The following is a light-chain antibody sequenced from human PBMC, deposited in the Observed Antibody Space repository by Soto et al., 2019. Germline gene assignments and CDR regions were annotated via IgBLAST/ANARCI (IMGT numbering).Light chain of an antibody. J-gene: IGKJ1*01. CDR1: QSLKSNY. CDR3: HQYNTFPWT. CDR2: GAS. V-gene: IGKV3-20*01. Sequence: SDLTQSPGTLSLSPGERAALSCRARQSLKSNYLAWYQQKPGQSPSLLIYGASTRATGVPDRFTGSGSGTDFTLTISRLEPEDFAVYYCHQYNTFPWTFGQGTKVEIK.